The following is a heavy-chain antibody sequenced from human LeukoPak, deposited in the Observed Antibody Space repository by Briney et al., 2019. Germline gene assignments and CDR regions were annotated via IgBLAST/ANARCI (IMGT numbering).Heavy chain of an antibody. CDR3: ARALRGGDYSADY. D-gene: IGHD2-15*01. V-gene: IGHV1-69*04. Sequence: SVNVSCKASGGTFSNDAISWVRQAAGQGLERMGRIIPILGIADYAQNFQGRVTITVDKSTSTVYMELSSLTSDDTAMYYCARALRGGDYSADYWGQGTLVTVSS. CDR2: IIPILGIA. J-gene: IGHJ4*02. CDR1: GGTFSNDA.